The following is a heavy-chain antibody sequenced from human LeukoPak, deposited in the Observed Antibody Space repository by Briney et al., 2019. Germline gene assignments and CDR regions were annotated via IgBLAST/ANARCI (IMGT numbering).Heavy chain of an antibody. V-gene: IGHV3-74*01. CDR2: INGDGTTT. D-gene: IGHD3-10*01. CDR3: ERGSVLEEY. Sequence: GGSLRLSCAASGFTFSPYWMHWVRQAPGKGLVWVSHINGDGTTTTYADSVKGRFTISRDNAQNTLYLQMNSLRAEDTAVYYCERGSVLEEYGGQGTLVTVSS. CDR1: GFTFSPYW. J-gene: IGHJ4*02.